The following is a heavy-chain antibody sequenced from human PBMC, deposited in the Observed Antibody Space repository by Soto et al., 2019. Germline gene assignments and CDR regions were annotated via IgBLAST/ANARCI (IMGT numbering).Heavy chain of an antibody. Sequence: SETLSLTCTVSGGSISSGGYYWSWIRQHPGKGLEWIGYIYYSGSTYYNPSLKSRVTISVDTSKNQFSLKLSSETAADTAVYYCARVDYGGNSYFAGYWGQGTLVTVSS. CDR2: IYYSGST. J-gene: IGHJ4*02. CDR1: GGSISSGGYY. D-gene: IGHD4-17*01. CDR3: ARVDYGGNSYFAGY. V-gene: IGHV4-31*03.